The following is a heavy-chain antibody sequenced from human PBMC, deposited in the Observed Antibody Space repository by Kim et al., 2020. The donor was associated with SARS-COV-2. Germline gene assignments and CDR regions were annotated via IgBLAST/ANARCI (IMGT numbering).Heavy chain of an antibody. CDR3: ADLIQAADVP. D-gene: IGHD6-13*01. J-gene: IGHJ5*02. Sequence: NTNYAQKLQGRVTMTTDTSTSTAYMELRSLRSDDTAVYYCADLIQAADVPWGQGTLVTVSS. V-gene: IGHV1-18*01. CDR2: NT.